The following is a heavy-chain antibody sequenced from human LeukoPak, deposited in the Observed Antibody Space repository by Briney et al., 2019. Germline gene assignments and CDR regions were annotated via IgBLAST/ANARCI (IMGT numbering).Heavy chain of an antibody. CDR1: GFTFSSYS. J-gene: IGHJ4*02. CDR3: ARDKGVDRDGYNFRRGLDY. D-gene: IGHD5-24*01. CDR2: ISSSSSYI. Sequence: PGGSLRLSCAASGFTFSSYSMNWVRQAPGKGLEWVSSISSSSSYIYYADSVKGRFTISRDNAKNSLYLQMNGLRAEDTAVYYCARDKGVDRDGYNFRRGLDYWGQGTLVTVSS. V-gene: IGHV3-21*01.